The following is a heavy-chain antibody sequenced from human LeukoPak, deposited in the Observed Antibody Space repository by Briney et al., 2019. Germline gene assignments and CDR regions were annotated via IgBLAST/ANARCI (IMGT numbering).Heavy chain of an antibody. Sequence: GRSLRLSCEASGFIFSTYGMHWVRQAPGKGLEWVAVIWYDGSNKYYADSVKGRFAISRDNSKNTLYLQMSSLRAEDTAVYYCAREQNGMDVWGQGTTVTVSS. J-gene: IGHJ6*02. CDR3: AREQNGMDV. CDR2: IWYDGSNK. V-gene: IGHV3-33*01. CDR1: GFIFSTYG.